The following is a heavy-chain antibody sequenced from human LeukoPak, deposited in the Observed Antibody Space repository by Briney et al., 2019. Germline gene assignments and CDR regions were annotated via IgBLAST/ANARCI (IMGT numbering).Heavy chain of an antibody. CDR2: SAGSDTTK. V-gene: IGHV3-48*03. Sequence: SGGSLRLSCAASGFDFGAYEMNWVRQAPGKGLEWVAYSAGSDTTKYYADSVRGRFTISRDNAKKSLYLQMNSLRAEDTALYYCTTLGYHLDSWGQGTLVTVSS. D-gene: IGHD3-22*01. CDR1: GFDFGAYE. J-gene: IGHJ4*02. CDR3: TTLGYHLDS.